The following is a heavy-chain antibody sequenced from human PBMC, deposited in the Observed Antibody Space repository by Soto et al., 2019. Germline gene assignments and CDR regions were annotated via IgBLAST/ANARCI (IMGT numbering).Heavy chain of an antibody. CDR3: ARDLTGVAGKKGYSYMAL. CDR1: GGTFSSYT. D-gene: IGHD6-19*01. Sequence: SVKVSCKASGGTFSSYTISWVRQAPGQGLEWMGRIIPILGIANYAQKFQGRVTITADKSTSTAYMELSSLRSEDTAVCYWARDLTGVAGKKGYSYMALWAKGPTVPVSS. J-gene: IGHJ6*03. CDR2: IIPILGIA. V-gene: IGHV1-69*04.